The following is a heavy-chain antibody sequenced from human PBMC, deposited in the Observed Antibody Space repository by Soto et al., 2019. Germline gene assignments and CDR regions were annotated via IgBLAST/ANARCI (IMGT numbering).Heavy chain of an antibody. Sequence: EVKLLESGGGLVQPGGSLRLSCAASGFTFSSCAMSWVRQAPGKGLEWVSAISSTGGRTYYADSVKGRLTISRDNSKNTLYLQMNSLRADDAAIYYCARDALYDYVWGNYLTDYWGQGTLVTVSS. D-gene: IGHD3-16*02. V-gene: IGHV3-23*01. CDR2: ISSTGGRT. CDR3: ARDALYDYVWGNYLTDY. CDR1: GFTFSSCA. J-gene: IGHJ4*01.